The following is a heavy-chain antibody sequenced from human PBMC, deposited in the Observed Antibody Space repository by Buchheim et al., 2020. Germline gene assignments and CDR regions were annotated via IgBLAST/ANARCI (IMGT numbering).Heavy chain of an antibody. Sequence: QVQLVQSGAEVKKPGSSVKVSCKASGGTFSSNTIGWVRQAPGQGLEWMGGIILITATTNYAQKFQGRVSVTGDKSTGTAYMELSSLGSEDTAVYYCARAGKWLHSSEFDYWGQGTL. V-gene: IGHV1-69*06. D-gene: IGHD5-24*01. J-gene: IGHJ4*01. CDR2: IILITATT. CDR1: GGTFSSNT. CDR3: ARAGKWLHSSEFDY.